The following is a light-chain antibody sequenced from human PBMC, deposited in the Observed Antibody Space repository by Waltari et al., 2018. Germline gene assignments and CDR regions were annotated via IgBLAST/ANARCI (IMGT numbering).Light chain of an antibody. Sequence: EIVLTQSPGTLSLSPWERATLSCRASQSVSSSYLAWYQQKPGQAPRPLIYGASSRATGIPDRFSGSGSGTDFTLTISRLEPEDFAVYYCQQYGSSPLTFGGGTKVEIK. CDR2: GAS. V-gene: IGKV3-20*01. CDR3: QQYGSSPLT. J-gene: IGKJ4*01. CDR1: QSVSSSY.